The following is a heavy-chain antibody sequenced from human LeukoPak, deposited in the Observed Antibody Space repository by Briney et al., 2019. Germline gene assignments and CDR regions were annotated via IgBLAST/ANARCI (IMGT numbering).Heavy chain of an antibody. D-gene: IGHD3-9*01. Sequence: ASVKVSCKVSGYTLTELSMHWVRKAPGKGLEWMGVFDPEDGETIYAQKFQGRVTMSEDTSTDTTYLELSSLRSEDTAVYYCATVLRYFDWLSTGTWFDPWGQGTLVTVSS. CDR1: GYTLTELS. J-gene: IGHJ5*02. CDR2: FDPEDGET. V-gene: IGHV1-24*01. CDR3: ATVLRYFDWLSTGTWFDP.